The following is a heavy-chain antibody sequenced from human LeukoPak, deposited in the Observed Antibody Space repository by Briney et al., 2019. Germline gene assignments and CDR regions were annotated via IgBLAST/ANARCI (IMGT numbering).Heavy chain of an antibody. J-gene: IGHJ4*02. V-gene: IGHV3-66*01. CDR2: IYSGGSV. CDR3: ARGLGTNYGGYCTGGGCPVY. CDR1: TLSVGGSF. Sequence: GGSLRLSCVDSTLSVGGSFVSWVRQAPGKGLEWVSVIYSGGSVYSADSVKGRFTISRDYSDNTVYLQMNSLRVEDTAVYYCARGLGTNYGGYCTGGGCPVYWGQGILVTVSS. D-gene: IGHD2-8*02.